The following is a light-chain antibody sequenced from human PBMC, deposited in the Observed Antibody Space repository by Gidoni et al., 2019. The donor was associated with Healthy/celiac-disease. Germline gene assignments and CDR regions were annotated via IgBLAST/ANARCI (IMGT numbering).Light chain of an antibody. V-gene: IGKV3-11*01. Sequence: EIVLTQSPATLSLSPGERATLSCRASQSVSSYLAWYQQKPGQAPRLLIYDASNRATGIPARFSGSGSGTDFTLTISSLEPEDFAVYYCQQSSNGQGVTFGPGTKVDIK. CDR1: QSVSSY. CDR2: DAS. CDR3: QQSSNGQGVT. J-gene: IGKJ3*01.